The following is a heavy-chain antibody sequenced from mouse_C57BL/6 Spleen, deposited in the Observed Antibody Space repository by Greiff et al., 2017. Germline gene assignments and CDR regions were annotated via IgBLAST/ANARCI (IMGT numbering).Heavy chain of an antibody. Sequence: VQLQQSGAELVRPGASVKLSCTASGFNIKDYYMHWVKQRPDQGLEWIGRIDPEDGDTEYAPKFQGKATMTADTSSNTAYLQLSSLTSEDTAVYYCTTLITTVVATDYAMDYWGQGTSVTVSS. V-gene: IGHV14-1*01. CDR3: TTLITTVVATDYAMDY. CDR2: IDPEDGDT. J-gene: IGHJ4*01. CDR1: GFNIKDYY. D-gene: IGHD1-1*01.